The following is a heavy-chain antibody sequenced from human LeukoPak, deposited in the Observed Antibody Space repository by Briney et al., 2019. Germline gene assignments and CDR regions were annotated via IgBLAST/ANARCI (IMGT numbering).Heavy chain of an antibody. CDR2: VSNSGSYT. V-gene: IGHV3-11*06. J-gene: IGHJ4*02. CDR3: ARVGLSSPSYFDY. Sequence: PGGSLRLSCAASGFTFSDEYMSWIRQAPGKGLEWVSYVSNSGSYTNYADSVKGRFTISRDNAKNSLYLQMNSLRAEDTAVYYCARVGLSSPSYFDYWGQGTLVTVSS. CDR1: GFTFSDEY. D-gene: IGHD6-19*01.